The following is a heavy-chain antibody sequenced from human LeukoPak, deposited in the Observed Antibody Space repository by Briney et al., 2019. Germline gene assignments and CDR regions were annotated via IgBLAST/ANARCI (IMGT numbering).Heavy chain of an antibody. CDR3: ARSKREWELPTPFYYYYYMDV. CDR2: IYTSGST. V-gene: IGHV4-4*07. Sequence: SETLSLTCTVSGGSISSYYWSWIRQPAGKGLEWIGRIYTSGSTNYNPSLKSRVTMSVDTSKNQFSLKLSSVTAADTAVYYCARSKREWELPTPFYYYYYMDVWGKGTTVTISS. D-gene: IGHD1-26*01. CDR1: GGSISSYY. J-gene: IGHJ6*03.